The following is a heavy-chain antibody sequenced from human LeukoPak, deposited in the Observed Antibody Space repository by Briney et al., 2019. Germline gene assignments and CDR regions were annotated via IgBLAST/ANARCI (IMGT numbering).Heavy chain of an antibody. CDR3: ARSGSYRANFDY. Sequence: GGSLRLSCAASGVTFSNYWMHWVRHAPGKGLVWVSRINSDGSSTSYADSVKGRFTISRDNAKNTLYLQMNSLRAEDTAVYYCARSGSYRANFDYWGQGTLVTVSS. J-gene: IGHJ4*02. V-gene: IGHV3-74*01. CDR2: INSDGSST. CDR1: GVTFSNYW. D-gene: IGHD1-26*01.